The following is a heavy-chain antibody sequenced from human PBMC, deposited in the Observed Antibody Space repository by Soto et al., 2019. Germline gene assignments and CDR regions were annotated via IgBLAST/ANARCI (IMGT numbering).Heavy chain of an antibody. V-gene: IGHV1-46*01. Sequence: ASVKVSGKASGYTFTSYYMHWVRQAPGQGLEWMGIINPSGGSTSYAQKFQGRVTMTRDTSTSTVYMELSSLRSEDTAVYYCARELIAAADTAQYHYYGMDVWGQGTTVTVSS. CDR1: GYTFTSYY. D-gene: IGHD6-13*01. J-gene: IGHJ6*02. CDR2: INPSGGST. CDR3: ARELIAAADTAQYHYYGMDV.